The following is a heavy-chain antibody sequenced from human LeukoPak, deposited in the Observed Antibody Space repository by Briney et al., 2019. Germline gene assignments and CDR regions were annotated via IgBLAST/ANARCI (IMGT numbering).Heavy chain of an antibody. D-gene: IGHD6-13*01. CDR3: ATQAAALGYYYYMDV. CDR1: GYTFTGYY. V-gene: IGHV1-2*02. Sequence: ASVKVSCKASGYTFTGYYMHWVRQAPGQGLEWIGWINPNSGGTNYAQKFQGRVTMTRDTSISTAYMELSRLRSDHTAVYYCATQAAALGYYYYMDVWGKGTTVTVSS. CDR2: INPNSGGT. J-gene: IGHJ6*03.